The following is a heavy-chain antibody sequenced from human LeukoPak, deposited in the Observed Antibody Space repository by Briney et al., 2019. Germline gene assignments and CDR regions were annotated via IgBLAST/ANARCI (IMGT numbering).Heavy chain of an antibody. Sequence: AASVKVSCKASGGTFSSYAISWVRQAPGQGLEWMGGIIPIFGTANYAQKFQERVTITRDMSTSTAYMELSSLRSEDTAVYYCAAGPTGSDWYFDLWGRGTLVTVSS. J-gene: IGHJ2*01. V-gene: IGHV1-69*05. CDR2: IIPIFGTA. CDR3: AAGPTGSDWYFDL. CDR1: GGTFSSYA.